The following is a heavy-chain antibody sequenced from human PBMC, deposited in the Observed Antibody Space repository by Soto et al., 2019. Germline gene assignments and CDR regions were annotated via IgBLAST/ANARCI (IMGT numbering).Heavy chain of an antibody. CDR3: AKDQYAYCGGDCYSGYYGMDV. Sequence: QVQLVESGGGVVQPGRSLRLSCAASGFTFSSYGMHWVRQAPGKGLEWVAVISYDGSNKYYADSVKGRFTISRDNSKNTLYLQMNSLRAEDTAVYYCAKDQYAYCGGDCYSGYYGMDVW. CDR1: GFTFSSYG. J-gene: IGHJ6*01. D-gene: IGHD2-21*02. V-gene: IGHV3-30*18. CDR2: ISYDGSNK.